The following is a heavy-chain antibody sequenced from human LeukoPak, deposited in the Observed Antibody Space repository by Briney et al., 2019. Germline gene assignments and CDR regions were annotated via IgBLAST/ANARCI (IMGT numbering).Heavy chain of an antibody. CDR1: GGTFSSYA. CDR2: IIPIFGTA. J-gene: IGHJ4*02. V-gene: IGHV1-69*13. Sequence: SVKVSCKASGGTFSSYAISWVRQAPGQGLEWMGGIIPIFGTANYAQKFQGRVTITADESTSTAYMELSSLRSEDTAVYYCARVRYSYGYRTRAFDYWGQGTLVTVSS. CDR3: ARVRYSYGYRTRAFDY. D-gene: IGHD5-18*01.